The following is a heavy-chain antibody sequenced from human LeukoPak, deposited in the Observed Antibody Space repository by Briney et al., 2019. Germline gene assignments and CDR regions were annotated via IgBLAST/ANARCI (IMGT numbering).Heavy chain of an antibody. J-gene: IGHJ4*02. CDR2: IKQDGSEK. CDR3: ARDSSPGYYDYVWGTYPRY. D-gene: IGHD3-16*02. Sequence: GGSLRLSCAASGFTFSNYWMSWVRQAPGKGLEWVANIKQDGSEKYYVDSVKGRFTISRDNAKKSLYLEVNSLRAEDTAVYYCARDSSPGYYDYVWGTYPRYWGQGTLVTVSS. CDR1: GFTFSNYW. V-gene: IGHV3-7*05.